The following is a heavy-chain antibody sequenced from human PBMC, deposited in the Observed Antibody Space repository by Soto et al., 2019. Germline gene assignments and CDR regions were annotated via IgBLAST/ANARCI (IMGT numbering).Heavy chain of an antibody. CDR3: ARDFNDSQSYYYCTDV. Sequence: EVQLVESGGGLVKPGGSLRLSCVVSGFTFSSYSMNWVRQAPGKGLEWVSSISSGSNDTDYADSVKGRFTIYRHNSKQSVYMQTHSLRADDTALYYCARDFNDSQSYYYCTDVWGKGTTVTVSS. D-gene: IGHD3-16*01. V-gene: IGHV3-21*01. CDR1: GFTFSSYS. CDR2: ISSGSNDT. J-gene: IGHJ6*03.